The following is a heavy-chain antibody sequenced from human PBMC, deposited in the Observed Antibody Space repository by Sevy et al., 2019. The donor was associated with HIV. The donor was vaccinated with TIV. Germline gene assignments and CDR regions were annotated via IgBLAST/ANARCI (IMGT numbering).Heavy chain of an antibody. CDR1: GFTFSSYG. CDR3: AKDQRGYLDY. D-gene: IGHD6-25*01. J-gene: IGHJ4*02. V-gene: IGHV3-30*02. CDR2: VRYSGSDK. Sequence: GGSLRLSCAASGFTFSSYGMHWVRQAPGRGLEWVAFVRYSGSDKYYADSVKARFTISRDYSKNTLYLEMNSLRAEDTAFYYCAKDQRGYLDYWGQGTLVTVSS.